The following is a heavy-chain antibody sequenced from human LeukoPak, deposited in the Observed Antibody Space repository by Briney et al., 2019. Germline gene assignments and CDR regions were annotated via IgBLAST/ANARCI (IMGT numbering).Heavy chain of an antibody. CDR1: GYSISSGYY. CDR3: ARDDSRVNSYGPADY. D-gene: IGHD5-18*01. Sequence: SETLSLTCTVSGYSISSGYYWGWIRQPPGKDLEWIGSIYHSGSTSYNPSLKSRVTISVDTSKNQFSLKLSSVTAADTAVYYCARDDSRVNSYGPADYWGQGPLVTVSS. J-gene: IGHJ4*02. V-gene: IGHV4-38-2*02. CDR2: IYHSGST.